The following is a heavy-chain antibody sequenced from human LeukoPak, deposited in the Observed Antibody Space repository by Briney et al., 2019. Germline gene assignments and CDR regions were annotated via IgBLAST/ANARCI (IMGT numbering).Heavy chain of an antibody. Sequence: PGGSLRLSCAASGFTFSDHYMDWVRQAPGQGLEWVGHTGKKANSYTTEYAASVKGRFTISRDDSKNSLYLQMNSLKTEDTAVYYCARGGYSSSSFYGMDVWGQGTTVTVSS. D-gene: IGHD6-6*01. V-gene: IGHV3-72*01. CDR2: TGKKANSYTT. CDR1: GFTFSDHY. J-gene: IGHJ6*02. CDR3: ARGGYSSSSFYGMDV.